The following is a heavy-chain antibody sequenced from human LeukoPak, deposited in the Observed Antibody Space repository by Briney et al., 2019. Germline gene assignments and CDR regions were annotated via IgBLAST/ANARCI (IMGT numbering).Heavy chain of an antibody. Sequence: PGGSLRLSCAASGFTFSSYNMNWVRQAPGKGLEWVSSITSSSSFIYYADSVRGRFTISRDNAKNSLYLQMNSLRADDTAVYYYARGVRDDYNLLYWGQGTLVTVSS. CDR2: ITSSSSFI. D-gene: IGHD5-24*01. CDR1: GFTFSSYN. CDR3: ARGVRDDYNLLY. J-gene: IGHJ4*02. V-gene: IGHV3-21*01.